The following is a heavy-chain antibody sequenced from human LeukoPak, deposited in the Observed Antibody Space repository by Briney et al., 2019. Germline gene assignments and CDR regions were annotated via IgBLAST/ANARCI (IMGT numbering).Heavy chain of an antibody. D-gene: IGHD3-10*01. Sequence: SVKVSCKASGGTFSSYAISWVRQAPGQGLEWMGGIIPIFGTANYAQKFQGRVTITADKSTSTAYMELSSLRSEDTAVYYCARDLDMVRGVNAFDIWGQGTMVTVSS. J-gene: IGHJ3*02. CDR3: ARDLDMVRGVNAFDI. V-gene: IGHV1-69*06. CDR1: GGTFSSYA. CDR2: IIPIFGTA.